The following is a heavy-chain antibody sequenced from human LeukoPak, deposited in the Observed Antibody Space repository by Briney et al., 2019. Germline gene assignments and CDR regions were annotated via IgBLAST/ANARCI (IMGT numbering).Heavy chain of an antibody. D-gene: IGHD6-13*01. CDR3: ARGKQHLAPNNWFDP. CDR2: VYHNGNT. Sequence: PAEPLSLTCTVSGGLITEYHWTWIRQSPGKGLEWIGYVYHNGNTDYNPSLKSRVTISLDASKNQFSLRLRSVTAADTAVYYCARGKQHLAPNNWFDPWGQGTLVTVSS. CDR1: GGLITEYH. J-gene: IGHJ5*02. V-gene: IGHV4-59*01.